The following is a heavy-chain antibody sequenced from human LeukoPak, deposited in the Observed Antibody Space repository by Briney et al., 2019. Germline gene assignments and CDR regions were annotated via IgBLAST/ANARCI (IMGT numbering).Heavy chain of an antibody. CDR2: IYYSGST. Sequence: SETLSLTCTVSGGSLSSYYWSWLRQPPGKGLEGIGYIYYSGSTNYNPSLTSRVTISVDTSKNQFSLKLSSVTAADTAVYYCARDMLGLRDSYYYGMDVWGKGTTVIVSS. CDR1: GGSLSSYY. V-gene: IGHV4-59*01. D-gene: IGHD4-17*01. J-gene: IGHJ6*04. CDR3: ARDMLGLRDSYYYGMDV.